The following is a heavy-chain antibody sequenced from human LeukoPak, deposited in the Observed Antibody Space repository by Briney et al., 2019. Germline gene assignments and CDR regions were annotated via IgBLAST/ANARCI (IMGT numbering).Heavy chain of an antibody. CDR1: GFTFSTYA. CDR2: ITYSGGIT. V-gene: IGHV3-23*01. Sequence: GGSLRLSCAASGFTFSTYAMSWVRQAPGKGLEWASAITYSGGITYYADSVRGRFTISRDNSKNTLSLQMNSLTAEDTAIYYCAKDARSTVPDWGQGTLVTVSS. D-gene: IGHD2-2*01. CDR3: AKDARSTVPD. J-gene: IGHJ4*02.